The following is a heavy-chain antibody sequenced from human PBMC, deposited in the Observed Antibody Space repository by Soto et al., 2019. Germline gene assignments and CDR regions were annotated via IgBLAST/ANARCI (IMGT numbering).Heavy chain of an antibody. CDR2: IYHSGST. Sequence: QLQLQESGSGLVKPSQTLSLTCAVSGGSISSGGSSWTWIRQPPGKGLEWIGYIYHSGSTYYNPSLXGXVXIXLARSKNQFSLKLTSVTAADTAVYYCASGAVVNFDSWGQGTLVTVSS. CDR1: GGSISSGGSS. J-gene: IGHJ4*02. V-gene: IGHV4-30-2*01. CDR3: ASGAVVNFDS. D-gene: IGHD3-22*01.